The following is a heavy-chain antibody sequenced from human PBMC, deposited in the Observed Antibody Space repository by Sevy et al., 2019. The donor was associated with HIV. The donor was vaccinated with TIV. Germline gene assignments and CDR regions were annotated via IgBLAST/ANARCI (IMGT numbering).Heavy chain of an antibody. Sequence: GGCLRLSCAASGFDFSIYSMSWVRQAPGKGLEWVSTLSFGCGKINYADSVKGRFTMSRDNSKSSVYLQMNNMRVEDTAVYYCAREGCTKPHDYWGQGTMVTVSS. CDR1: GFDFSIYS. V-gene: IGHV3-23*01. CDR3: AREGCTKPHDY. CDR2: LSFGCGKI. J-gene: IGHJ4*02. D-gene: IGHD2-8*01.